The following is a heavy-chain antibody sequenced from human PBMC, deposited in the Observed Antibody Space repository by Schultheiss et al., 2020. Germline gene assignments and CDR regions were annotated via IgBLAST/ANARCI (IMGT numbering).Heavy chain of an antibody. V-gene: IGHV3-33*01. CDR1: GFTFSSYG. J-gene: IGHJ5*02. D-gene: IGHD4-17*01. CDR3: ARDLRNDYGDYGYNWFDP. CDR2: IWYDGSNK. Sequence: WGSLRLSCAASGFTFSSYGMHWVRQAPGKGLEWVAVIWYDGSNKYYADSVKGRFTISRDNSKNTLYLQMNSLRAEDTAVYYCARDLRNDYGDYGYNWFDPWGQGTLVTGSS.